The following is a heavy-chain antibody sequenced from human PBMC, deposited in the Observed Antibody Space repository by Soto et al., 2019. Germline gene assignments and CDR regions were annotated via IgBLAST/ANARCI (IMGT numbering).Heavy chain of an antibody. CDR1: GFTFSSYG. CDR2: IWYDGSNK. Sequence: QVQLVESGGGVVQPGRSLRLSCAASGFTFSSYGMHWVRQAPGKGLEWVAVIWYDGSNKYYADSVKGRFTISRDNSKNTLYLQMNSLRAEDTAVYYCARSGEWLRLGGFDPWGQGTLVTVSS. D-gene: IGHD6-19*01. J-gene: IGHJ5*02. V-gene: IGHV3-33*01. CDR3: ARSGEWLRLGGFDP.